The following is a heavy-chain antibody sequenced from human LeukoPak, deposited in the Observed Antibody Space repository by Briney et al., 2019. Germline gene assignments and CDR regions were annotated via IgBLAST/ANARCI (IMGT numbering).Heavy chain of an antibody. Sequence: GGSLRLSCAASGFTFSSYEMNWVRQAPGKGLEWISYISSSVSDIFYADSVKGRFTISRDNSIHTLYLQMNNLRAEDTAFYYCAKDYGDNPFDYWGQGTLVTVSS. CDR2: ISSSVSDI. CDR1: GFTFSSYE. CDR3: AKDYGDNPFDY. J-gene: IGHJ4*02. V-gene: IGHV3-48*03. D-gene: IGHD4-23*01.